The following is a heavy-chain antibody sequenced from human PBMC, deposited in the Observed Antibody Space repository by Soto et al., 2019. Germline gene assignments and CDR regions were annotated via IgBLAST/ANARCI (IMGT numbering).Heavy chain of an antibody. V-gene: IGHV3-15*01. CDR3: SSDLSYYYDSSGYYSGY. CDR1: GFTFSNAW. D-gene: IGHD3-22*01. Sequence: GSLRLSCAASGFTFSNAWMSWVRQAPGKGLGWGGRIKSKTDGGTTDYAAPVKVRFTISRDDSKNTLYLQMHRLKTEDTAVDYCSSDLSYYYDSSGYYSGYWGQGSLVTVSS. CDR2: IKSKTDGGTT. J-gene: IGHJ4*02.